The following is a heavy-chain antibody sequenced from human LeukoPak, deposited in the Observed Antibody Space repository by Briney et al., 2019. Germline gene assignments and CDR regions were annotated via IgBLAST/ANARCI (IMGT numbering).Heavy chain of an antibody. CDR3: ARVDYSSGWPFDY. Sequence: GGSLRLSCAASGFTFSSYWMHWVRQAPGNGLVWVSRINSDGSSTSYADSVKGRFTISRDNAKNTLYLQMNSLRAEDTAVYYCARVDYSSGWPFDYWGQGTLVTVSS. V-gene: IGHV3-74*01. D-gene: IGHD6-19*01. CDR1: GFTFSSYW. J-gene: IGHJ4*02. CDR2: INSDGSST.